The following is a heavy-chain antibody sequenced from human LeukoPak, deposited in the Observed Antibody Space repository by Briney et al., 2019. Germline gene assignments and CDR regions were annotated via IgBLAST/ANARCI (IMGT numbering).Heavy chain of an antibody. D-gene: IGHD2-21*02. J-gene: IGHJ4*02. CDR2: IYPGDSDT. Sequence: GESLKISCKHSEYSFPNYCIGWVRQMPGKGLEWMGIIYPGDSDTRYSPSFQGQVTISADKSISTAYLQWSSLKASDTAMYYCARLRDAYLAYCGGDCYCDYWGQGTLVTVSS. CDR1: EYSFPNYC. CDR3: ARLRDAYLAYCGGDCYCDY. V-gene: IGHV5-51*01.